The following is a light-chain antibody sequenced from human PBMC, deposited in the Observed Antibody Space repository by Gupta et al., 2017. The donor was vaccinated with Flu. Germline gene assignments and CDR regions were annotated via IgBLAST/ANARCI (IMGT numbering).Light chain of an antibody. CDR3: AAWDDSLSGQYV. CDR1: SANNGGNT. J-gene: IGLJ1*01. CDR2: GNN. V-gene: IGLV1-44*01. Sequence: VTISRSSSSANNGGNTVDWCQQVTGMAPNLLIFGNNKRPSGVPDRFSGSKSGTSAALAITGLQSEDEADYYCAAWDDSLSGQYVFGTGTKVTVL.